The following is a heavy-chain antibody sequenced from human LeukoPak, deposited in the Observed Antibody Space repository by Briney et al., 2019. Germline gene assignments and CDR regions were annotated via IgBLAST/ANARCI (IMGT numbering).Heavy chain of an antibody. CDR2: IYYSGST. CDR3: AGHVLSSWPPMGFDP. J-gene: IGHJ5*02. CDR1: GGSISSYY. V-gene: IGHV4-59*08. D-gene: IGHD6-13*01. Sequence: SETLSLTCTVSGGSISSYYWSWLRQPPGKGLEWIGYIYYSGSTNYNPSLKSRVTISVDTSKNQFSLNLSSVTAADTAVYYCAGHVLSSWPPMGFDPWGQGTLVTVSS.